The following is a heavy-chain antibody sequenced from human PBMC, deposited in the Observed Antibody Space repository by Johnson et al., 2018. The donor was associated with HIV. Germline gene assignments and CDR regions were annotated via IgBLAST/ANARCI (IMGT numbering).Heavy chain of an antibody. V-gene: IGHV3-66*01. J-gene: IGHJ3*02. D-gene: IGHD5-24*01. CDR3: ARACRDGYTWDAFDI. Sequence: EVQLVESGGGLVQPGGSLRLSCAASGFTVSSNYMSWVRQAPGKGLEWVSVIYSGGSTSYADSLMGRFTISRDNSKNTPYLQMNSLRAEDTAVYYCARACRDGYTWDAFDIWGQGTMVTVSS. CDR2: IYSGGST. CDR1: GFTVSSNY.